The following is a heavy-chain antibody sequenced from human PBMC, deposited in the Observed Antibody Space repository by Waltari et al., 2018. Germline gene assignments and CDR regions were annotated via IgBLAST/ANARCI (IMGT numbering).Heavy chain of an antibody. D-gene: IGHD3-3*01. CDR2: IYYSGSP. Sequence: QVQLQESGPGLVKPSETLSPTCTASGGPISSSYWSWIRQPPGKGLAWIGYIYYSGSPNYNPSLKSRVTISVDTSKNQFSLKLSSVTAADTAVYYCARAGYLYYDFWSGQGAYDAFDIWGQGTMVTVSS. J-gene: IGHJ3*02. CDR1: GGPISSSY. V-gene: IGHV4-59*01. CDR3: ARAGYLYYDFWSGQGAYDAFDI.